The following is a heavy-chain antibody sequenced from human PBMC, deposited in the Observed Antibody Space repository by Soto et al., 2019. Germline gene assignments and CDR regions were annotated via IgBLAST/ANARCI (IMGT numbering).Heavy chain of an antibody. V-gene: IGHV4-31*03. D-gene: IGHD3-10*01. CDR3: AKDEWFGELLFPRLFDY. Sequence: PSETLSLTCTVSGASITSGGYYWSWIRQHPGKGLEWIGYIYYSVTTYYNPSLKSRVIISVDTSKNQFSLNLSSVTAADTAVYYCAKDEWFGELLFPRLFDYWGQGTLVTVSS. J-gene: IGHJ4*02. CDR2: IYYSVTT. CDR1: GASITSGGYY.